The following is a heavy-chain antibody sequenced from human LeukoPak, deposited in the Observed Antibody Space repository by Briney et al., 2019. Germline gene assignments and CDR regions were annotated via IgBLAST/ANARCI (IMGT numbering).Heavy chain of an antibody. CDR1: GFTFNTYS. CDR3: ARAVSVSSYYFDC. V-gene: IGHV3-21*04. D-gene: IGHD5/OR15-5a*01. CDR2: ISSSSNYI. Sequence: GGSLRLSCVASGFTFNTYSVNWVRQAPGKGLEWVSSISSSSNYIYYADSVKGRFTISRDNAKNSLYLQMNSLRAEDTAVYYCARAVSVSSYYFDCWGQGTLVTVSS. J-gene: IGHJ4*02.